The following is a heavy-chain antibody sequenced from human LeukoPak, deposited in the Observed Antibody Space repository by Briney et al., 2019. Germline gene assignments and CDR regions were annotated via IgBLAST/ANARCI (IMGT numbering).Heavy chain of an antibody. CDR2: IYYTGSI. V-gene: IGHV4-39*01. CDR1: GGSISSGDYY. CDR3: ASRTRFGELRFDY. J-gene: IGHJ4*02. Sequence: SETLSLTCTVSGGSISSGDYYWGWIRQPPGKGLEWIGSIYYTGSIYYNPSLNSRVTVSVDTSKNQFSLKLSSVTAAATAVYYCASRTRFGELRFDYWGQGTLVTVSS. D-gene: IGHD3-10*01.